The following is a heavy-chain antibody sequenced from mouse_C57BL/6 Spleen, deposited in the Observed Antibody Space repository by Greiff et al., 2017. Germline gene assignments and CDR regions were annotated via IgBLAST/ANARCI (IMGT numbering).Heavy chain of an antibody. CDR2: INPSSGYT. Sequence: QVQLQQSGAELAKPGASVKMSCKASGYTFTSYTMHWVKQRPGQGLEWIGYINPSSGYTKYNQKFKDKATLTADQSSSTAYMQLSSLTSEDSAVYYCARSVYGNYAMDYWGQGTSVTVSS. D-gene: IGHD2-1*01. CDR3: ARSVYGNYAMDY. V-gene: IGHV1-4*01. J-gene: IGHJ4*01. CDR1: GYTFTSYT.